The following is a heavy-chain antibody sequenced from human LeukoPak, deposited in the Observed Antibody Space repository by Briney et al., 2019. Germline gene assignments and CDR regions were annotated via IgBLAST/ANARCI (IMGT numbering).Heavy chain of an antibody. Sequence: PSETLSLTCTVSGGSISSYYWSWIRQPPGKGLEWIGSIYYSGSTNYNPPLKSRVTISVDTSKNQFSLKLSSVTAADTAVYYCARGAVAGIDYWGQGTLVTVSS. J-gene: IGHJ4*02. CDR1: GGSISSYY. CDR2: IYYSGST. CDR3: ARGAVAGIDY. V-gene: IGHV4-59*01. D-gene: IGHD6-19*01.